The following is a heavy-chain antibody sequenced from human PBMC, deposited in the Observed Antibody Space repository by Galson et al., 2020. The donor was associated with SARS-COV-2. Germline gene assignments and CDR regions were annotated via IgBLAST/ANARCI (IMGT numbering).Heavy chain of an antibody. V-gene: IGHV1-18*01. Sequence: ASVKVSCKASAYRIHWVRQAPGQGLEWMGWVTTHNADTKYAQKFQGRVTLTTDTSTSTAYMELRSLTSDDTAVYYCARAQLATVTTAFDYWGQGTLVTVSS. CDR1: AYR. D-gene: IGHD4-17*01. CDR3: ARAQLATVTTAFDY. CDR2: VTTHNADT. J-gene: IGHJ4*02.